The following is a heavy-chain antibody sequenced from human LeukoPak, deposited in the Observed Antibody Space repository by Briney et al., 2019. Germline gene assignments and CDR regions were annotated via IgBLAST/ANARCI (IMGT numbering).Heavy chain of an antibody. CDR1: GYSFTSYR. V-gene: IGHV5-51*01. J-gene: IGHJ4*02. CDR3: ARQIAAADVDY. CDR2: IYPGDSDT. D-gene: IGHD6-13*01. Sequence: GESLKISCKGSGYSFTSYRIGWVRQLRGKGLDWMGIIYPGDSDTRYSPSFQGQVTISADKSISTAYLQWSSLKASDTAMYYCARQIAAADVDYWGQGTLVTVSS.